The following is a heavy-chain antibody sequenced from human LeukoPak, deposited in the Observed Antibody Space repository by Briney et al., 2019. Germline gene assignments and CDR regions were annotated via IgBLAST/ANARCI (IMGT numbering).Heavy chain of an antibody. Sequence: GGSLRLSCAAPGFTFSSYGMHWVRQAPGKGLEWVAFISYDGSNKYYADSVKGRFTISRDNSKNTLYLQMNSLRAEDTAVYYCAKDGSVVGPDGGYPIDYWGQGTLVTVSS. V-gene: IGHV3-30*18. J-gene: IGHJ4*02. CDR1: GFTFSSYG. CDR2: ISYDGSNK. CDR3: AKDGSVVGPDGGYPIDY. D-gene: IGHD2-2*01.